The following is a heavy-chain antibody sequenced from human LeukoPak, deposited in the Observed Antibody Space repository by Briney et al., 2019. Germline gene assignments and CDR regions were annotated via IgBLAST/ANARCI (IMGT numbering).Heavy chain of an antibody. Sequence: GGSLRLSCTASGFTFNNYATSWVRQAPGKGLEGFSAITASGGDTYHADSVTGRLTISRDNSKNTLYLQMNSLRVEDTALYYCAKGSSSSRPYFFDYWGQGTLVTVSS. V-gene: IGHV3-23*01. CDR1: GFTFNNYA. CDR3: AKGSSSSRPYFFDY. J-gene: IGHJ4*02. CDR2: ITASGGDT. D-gene: IGHD6-6*01.